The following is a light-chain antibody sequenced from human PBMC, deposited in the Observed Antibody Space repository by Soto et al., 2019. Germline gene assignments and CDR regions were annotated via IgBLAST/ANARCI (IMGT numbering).Light chain of an antibody. CDR1: QSISSW. J-gene: IGKJ4*01. CDR2: DAS. Sequence: DIKMNQSPSTLSASVGDRGTITCRASQSISSWLAWYQQKPGKAPKLLIYDASSLESGVPSRFSGSGSGTEFTLTISSLQPDDFATYYCQQYNSYLLTFGGGTKVDIK. V-gene: IGKV1-5*01. CDR3: QQYNSYLLT.